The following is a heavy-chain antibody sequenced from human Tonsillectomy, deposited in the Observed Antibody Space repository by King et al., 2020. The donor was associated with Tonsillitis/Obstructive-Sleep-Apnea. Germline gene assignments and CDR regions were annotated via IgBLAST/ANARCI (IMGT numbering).Heavy chain of an antibody. D-gene: IGHD3-10*01. CDR2: IYYSGST. CDR3: ARRAGYYYYMDV. J-gene: IGHJ6*03. V-gene: IGHV4-39*01. Sequence: LQESGPGLVKPSETLSLTCTVSGGSISSSSYYWGWIRQPPGKGLEWIGSIYYSGSTYYNPSLKSRVTISVDTSKNQFSLKLSSVTAADTAVYYCARRAGYYYYMDVWGKGTTVTVSS. CDR1: GGSISSSSYY.